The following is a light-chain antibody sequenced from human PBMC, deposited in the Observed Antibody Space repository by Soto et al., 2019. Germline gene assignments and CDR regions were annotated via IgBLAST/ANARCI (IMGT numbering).Light chain of an antibody. Sequence: DIQMTQSPSSLSASVGDRVTITCRASQNIGNFLNWYQQNPGRAPKLLIYGASSLQTGVPSRISGSGSGTDFTLTISSLQPEDFATYFCQQSYSSPTFGQGTRLDI. V-gene: IGKV1-39*01. J-gene: IGKJ5*01. CDR1: QNIGNF. CDR3: QQSYSSPT. CDR2: GAS.